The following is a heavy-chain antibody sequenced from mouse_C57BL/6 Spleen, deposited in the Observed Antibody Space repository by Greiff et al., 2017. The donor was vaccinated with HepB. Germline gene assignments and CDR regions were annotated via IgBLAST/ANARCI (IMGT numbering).Heavy chain of an antibody. D-gene: IGHD1-1*01. CDR3: ARHYYGSSYGYFDV. CDR1: GYSFTGYY. CDR2: INPSTGGT. J-gene: IGHJ1*03. Sequence: EVQLQQSGPELVKPGASVKISCKASGYSFTGYYMNWVKQSPEKSLEWIGEINPSTGGTTYNQKFKAKATLTVDKSSSTAYMQLKSLTSEDSAVYYCARHYYGSSYGYFDVWGTGTTVTVSS. V-gene: IGHV1-42*01.